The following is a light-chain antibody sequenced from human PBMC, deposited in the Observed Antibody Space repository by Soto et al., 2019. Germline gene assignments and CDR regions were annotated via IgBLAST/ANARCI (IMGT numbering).Light chain of an antibody. V-gene: IGLV8-61*01. CDR2: NTY. CDR3: VLYMGSGISV. J-gene: IGLJ2*01. Sequence: QTVVTQEPSFSVSPGGTVTLTCGLSSGSVSTSYYPSWYQQTPGQAPRTLIYNTYTRSSGVTDRFSASILGDKAGLTITGAQADDESDYYCVLYMGSGISVFGGGTKLTVL. CDR1: SGSVSTSYY.